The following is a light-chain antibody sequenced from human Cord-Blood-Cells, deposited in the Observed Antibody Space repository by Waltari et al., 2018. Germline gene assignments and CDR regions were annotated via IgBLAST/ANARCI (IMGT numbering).Light chain of an antibody. Sequence: IQMTQSLSFLFASVGDRVHITCRASQSISSYLNWYQQKPGKAPKLLIYAASSLQSGVPSRFSGSGSGTDFTLTISSLQPEDFATYYCQQSYSTPLTFGGGTKVEIK. CDR1: QSISSY. CDR3: QQSYSTPLT. J-gene: IGKJ4*01. CDR2: AAS. V-gene: IGKV1-39*01.